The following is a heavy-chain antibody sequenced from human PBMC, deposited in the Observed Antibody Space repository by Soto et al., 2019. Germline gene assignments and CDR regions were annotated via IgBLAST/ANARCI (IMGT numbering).Heavy chain of an antibody. CDR1: GYTFTHYY. V-gene: IGHV1-46*01. Sequence: QVQLVQSGAEVKNPGASVKVSCKASGYTFTHYYIHWVRQAPGQGLEWLGMINPSGGSTSYAQKFQGRITMTTDPSTNSVYMELSSLRSEDTAVYYCARPPFPGCINAICYPLDFWGQGALVTVSS. J-gene: IGHJ4*02. CDR3: ARPPFPGCINAICYPLDF. D-gene: IGHD2-8*01. CDR2: INPSGGST.